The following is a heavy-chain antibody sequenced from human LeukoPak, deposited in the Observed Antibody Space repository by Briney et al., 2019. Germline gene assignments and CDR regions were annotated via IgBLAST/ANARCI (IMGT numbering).Heavy chain of an antibody. CDR3: ARPGQYYDDSGANPLDN. Sequence: GGSLRLSCAASGFTFSSYSMNWVRQAPGKGLEWVSSISSSSSYIYYADSVKGRFTISRDNAKNSLYLQMNSLRAEDTAVYYCARPGQYYDDSGANPLDNWGQGTLVTVSS. V-gene: IGHV3-21*01. CDR2: ISSSSSYI. CDR1: GFTFSSYS. D-gene: IGHD3-22*01. J-gene: IGHJ4*02.